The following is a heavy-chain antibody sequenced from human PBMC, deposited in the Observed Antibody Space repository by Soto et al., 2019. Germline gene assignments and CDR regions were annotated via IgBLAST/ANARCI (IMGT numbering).Heavy chain of an antibody. V-gene: IGHV1-24*01. CDR1: GHTLTELS. D-gene: IGHD1-1*01. J-gene: IGHJ4*02. CDR2: FDPEDGET. Sequence: QVQLEQSGAEVRRPGASVKVSCKVSGHTLTELSMHWVRQAPGKGLEWMGGFDPEDGETISAQKFQGRVTVTEDTSTDSTYLELSSLRSEDTVVYYCAAGGTRWLHSPFDYWGQGTLVTISS. CDR3: AAGGTRWLHSPFDY.